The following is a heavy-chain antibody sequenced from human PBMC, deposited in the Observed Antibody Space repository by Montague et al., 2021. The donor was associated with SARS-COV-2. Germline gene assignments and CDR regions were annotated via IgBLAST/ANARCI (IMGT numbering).Heavy chain of an antibody. CDR1: GGSISSYY. D-gene: IGHD6-13*01. Sequence: SETLSLTSTVSGGSISSYYWCWIRHPPGKGLDWIGYINYSGSTHYNPSLQSRVTLSIDTSKNQFSLRLTSVTAADTAMYFCARARFYRSSWYAYFDYWGQGTLVTVSS. V-gene: IGHV4-59*01. CDR2: INYSGST. CDR3: ARARFYRSSWYAYFDY. J-gene: IGHJ4*02.